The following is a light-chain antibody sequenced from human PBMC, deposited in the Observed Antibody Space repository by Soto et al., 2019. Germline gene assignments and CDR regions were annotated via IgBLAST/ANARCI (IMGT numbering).Light chain of an antibody. V-gene: IGKV1-5*01. J-gene: IGKJ1*01. CDR2: DAS. CDR3: QQYNSYWT. Sequence: DIQMTQSPSTLSASVGDRVTITCRASQSISYWLAWYQQKPGRAPKLLIYDASSLETGVPSKFSGSVSGTEFTLTISSLQPDDFATYSCQQYNSYWTFGQGTKVEIK. CDR1: QSISYW.